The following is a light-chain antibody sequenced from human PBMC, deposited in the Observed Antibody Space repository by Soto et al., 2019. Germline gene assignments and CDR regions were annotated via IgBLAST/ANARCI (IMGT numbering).Light chain of an antibody. CDR3: SSYAGSSNYV. CDR2: DVS. CDR1: SSDVGAYKF. V-gene: IGLV2-8*01. Sequence: QSVLTQPPSASGSPGQSVTISCTGTSSDVGAYKFVSWYQQHPGKAPKLMIYDVSKRPTGVPDRFSGSKSGNTASLTVSGLQAEDEADYYCSSYAGSSNYVFGTGTKGTVL. J-gene: IGLJ1*01.